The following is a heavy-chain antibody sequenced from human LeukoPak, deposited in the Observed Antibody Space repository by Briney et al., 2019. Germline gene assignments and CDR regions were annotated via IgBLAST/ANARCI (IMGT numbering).Heavy chain of an antibody. D-gene: IGHD1-26*01. CDR1: GFTFSSYD. Sequence: GGSLRLSCVASGFTFSSYDMHWVRQATGKGLEWVSAIGTAGDTYYPGSVKGRFTISRENAKNSLYLQMNGLRAGDTAVYYCARYSGSYGMDYWGQGTLVTVSS. CDR3: ARYSGSYGMDY. J-gene: IGHJ4*02. V-gene: IGHV3-13*01. CDR2: IGTAGDT.